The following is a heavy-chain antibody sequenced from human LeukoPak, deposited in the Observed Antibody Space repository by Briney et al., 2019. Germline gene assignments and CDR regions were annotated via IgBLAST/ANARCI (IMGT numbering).Heavy chain of an antibody. D-gene: IGHD6-6*01. CDR1: GFTFSSHA. Sequence: GGSLRLSCSASGFTFSSHAVNWVRRPPGKGLEWVSSISGGGGTTYYADSVKGRFTISRDNSKSTLYLQMNSLRADDTAVYYCANGDAARPSEGLDYWGRGTLVTVSS. J-gene: IGHJ4*02. V-gene: IGHV3-23*01. CDR2: ISGGGGTT. CDR3: ANGDAARPSEGLDY.